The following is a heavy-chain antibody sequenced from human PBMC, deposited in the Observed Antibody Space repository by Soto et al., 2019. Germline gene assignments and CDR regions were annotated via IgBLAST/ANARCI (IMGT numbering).Heavy chain of an antibody. CDR2: IYYSGST. V-gene: IGHV4-59*01. CDR3: ARDRGPYSSGGSLYWYFDL. J-gene: IGHJ2*01. Sequence: QVQLQESGPGLVKPSETLSLTCTVSGGSISSYYWSWIRQPPGKGLEWIGYIYYSGSTNYNPSLKSRVTISVDTSKNQFSLKLSSVTAADTAVYYCARDRGPYSSGGSLYWYFDLWGRGTLVTVSS. CDR1: GGSISSYY. D-gene: IGHD6-19*01.